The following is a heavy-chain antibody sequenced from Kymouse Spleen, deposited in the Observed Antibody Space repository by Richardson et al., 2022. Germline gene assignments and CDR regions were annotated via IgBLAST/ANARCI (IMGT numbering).Heavy chain of an antibody. CDR2: IKSKTDGGTT. J-gene: IGHJ6*02. Sequence: EVQLVESGGGLVKPGGSLRLSCAASGFTFSNAWMSWVRQAPGKGLEWVGRIKSKTDGGTTDYAAPVKGRFTISRDDSKNTLYLQMNSLKTEDTAVYYCTMYSSGWYGVGATTRDYYYYGMDVWGQGTTVTVSS. CDR3: TMYSSGWYGVGATTRDYYYYGMDV. V-gene: IGHV3-15*01. D-gene: IGHD6-19*01. CDR1: GFTFSNAW.